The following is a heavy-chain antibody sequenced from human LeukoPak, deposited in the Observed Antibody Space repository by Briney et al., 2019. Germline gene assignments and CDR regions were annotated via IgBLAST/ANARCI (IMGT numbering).Heavy chain of an antibody. J-gene: IGHJ4*02. V-gene: IGHV3-30-3*01. CDR1: GFTFSSYA. CDR3: ARGYAKTYYYDSSGYFGY. CDR2: ISYDGSSK. Sequence: GGSLRLSCAASGFTFSSYAMHWVRQAPGKGLEWVAVISYDGSSKYYADSVKGRFTISRDNSKNTLYLQMNSLRAEGTAVYYCARGYAKTYYYDSSGYFGYWGQGTLVTVSS. D-gene: IGHD3-22*01.